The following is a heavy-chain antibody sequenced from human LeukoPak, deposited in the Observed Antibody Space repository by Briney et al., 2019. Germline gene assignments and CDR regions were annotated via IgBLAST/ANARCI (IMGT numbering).Heavy chain of an antibody. CDR3: ARHGHRYYDILTGPLNWFDP. J-gene: IGHJ5*02. CDR1: GGSISSSSYY. CDR2: IYYSGST. Sequence: PSETLSLTCTVSGGSISSSSYYWGWIRQPPGKGLEWIGSIYYSGSTYYNPSLKSRVTISVDTSKNQFSLKLSSVTAADTAVYYCARHGHRYYDILTGPLNWFDPWGQGTLVTVSS. D-gene: IGHD3-9*01. V-gene: IGHV4-39*01.